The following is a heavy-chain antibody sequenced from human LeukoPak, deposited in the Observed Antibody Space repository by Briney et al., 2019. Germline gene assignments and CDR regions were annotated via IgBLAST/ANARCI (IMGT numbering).Heavy chain of an antibody. CDR2: IIPIFGTA. J-gene: IGHJ4*02. Sequence: SVKVSCKASGYTFTSYYMHWVRQAPGQGLEWMGGIIPIFGTANYAQKFQGRVTITADESTSTAYMELSSLRSEDTAVYYCARVSDSSGQTRYYFDYWGQGTLVTVSS. D-gene: IGHD3-22*01. CDR1: GYTFTSYY. CDR3: ARVSDSSGQTRYYFDY. V-gene: IGHV1-69*13.